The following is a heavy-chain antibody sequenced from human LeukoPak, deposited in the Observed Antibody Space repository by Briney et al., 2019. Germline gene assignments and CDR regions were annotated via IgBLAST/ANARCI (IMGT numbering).Heavy chain of an antibody. CDR3: AAGIGSGPAYFHY. CDR2: IVVGSGNT. Sequence: TSVKVACKAYGFTFSSSVMQWVRQARGQRLEWIGWIVVGSGNTNYAQKFQERVTITRDKSTSTAYMELSSLRSEDTAVYYCAAGIGSGPAYFHYLGQGTMVTVSS. D-gene: IGHD1-26*01. CDR1: GFTFSSSV. J-gene: IGHJ1*01. V-gene: IGHV1-58*02.